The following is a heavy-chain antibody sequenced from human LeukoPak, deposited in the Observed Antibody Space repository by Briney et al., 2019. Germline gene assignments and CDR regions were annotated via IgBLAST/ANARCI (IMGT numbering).Heavy chain of an antibody. CDR1: GFPLRNHA. CDR3: ARDWGY. CDR2: ISGSGGNT. V-gene: IGHV3-23*01. J-gene: IGHJ4*02. D-gene: IGHD3-16*01. Sequence: GGSLRLSCAASGFPLRNHAMGWVRQAPGTGLEWVSAISGSGGNTYYADSVKGRFTISRDNTKNTLYLQMNSLRAEDTAVYYCARDWGYWGQGTLVTVSS.